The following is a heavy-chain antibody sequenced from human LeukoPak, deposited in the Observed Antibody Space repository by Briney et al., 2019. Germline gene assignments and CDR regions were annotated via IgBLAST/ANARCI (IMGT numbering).Heavy chain of an antibody. J-gene: IGHJ4*02. CDR3: ARGDTTVTPTDY. V-gene: IGHV4-38-2*02. CDR1: GYSISSGYY. D-gene: IGHD4-17*01. CDR2: NYHSGST. Sequence: SETLSLTCTVSGYSISSGYYWGWIRQPPGKGLEWIGSNYHSGSTYYNPSLKSRVTISVDTSKNQFSLKLSSVTAADTAVYYCARGDTTVTPTDYWGQGTLVTVSS.